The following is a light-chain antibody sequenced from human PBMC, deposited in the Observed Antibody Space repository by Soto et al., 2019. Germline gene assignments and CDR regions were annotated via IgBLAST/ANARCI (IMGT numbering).Light chain of an antibody. CDR3: QQYNSYSRTWT. CDR2: KAS. Sequence: DIQMTQSPSTLSASVGDRVTITCPASQSISSWLAWYQQKPGKAPKLLIYKASSLESGVPSRFSGSGSGTEFTLTISSLQPDDFATYYCQQYNSYSRTWTFGQGTKVEIK. J-gene: IGKJ1*01. V-gene: IGKV1-5*03. CDR1: QSISSW.